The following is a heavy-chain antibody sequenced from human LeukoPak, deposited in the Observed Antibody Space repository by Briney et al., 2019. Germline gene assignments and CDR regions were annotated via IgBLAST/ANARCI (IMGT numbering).Heavy chain of an antibody. CDR2: ISGSGDST. CDR3: ARSYSDYGNDAFDI. D-gene: IGHD4-11*01. J-gene: IGHJ3*02. V-gene: IGHV3-23*01. Sequence: GGSLRLSCAASGFTFSTYAMSWVRQAPGKGLEWVSGISGSGDSTYYADSVKGRFTISRDNSKNTLYLQMNSLRAEDTAVYYCARSYSDYGNDAFDIWGQGTMVTVSS. CDR1: GFTFSTYA.